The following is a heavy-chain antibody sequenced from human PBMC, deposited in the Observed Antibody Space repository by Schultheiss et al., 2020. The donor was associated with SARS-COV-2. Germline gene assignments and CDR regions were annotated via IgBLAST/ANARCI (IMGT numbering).Heavy chain of an antibody. J-gene: IGHJ4*02. V-gene: IGHV3-33*08. CDR2: IWTNGNVE. CDR3: ARDLNWIVFDY. Sequence: GGSLRLSCVASGFTFSSYAMHWVRQAPGKGLEWVAMIWTNGNVEKYADSVRGRFTISRDDSKNTVYLQMNSLRVEDTAVYYCARDLNWIVFDYWGQGSLVTVSS. D-gene: IGHD1-20*01. CDR1: GFTFSSYA.